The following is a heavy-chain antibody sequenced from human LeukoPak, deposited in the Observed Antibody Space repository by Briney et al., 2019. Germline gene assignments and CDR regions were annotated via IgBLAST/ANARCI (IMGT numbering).Heavy chain of an antibody. CDR1: GFTFSDKW. D-gene: IGHD1-26*01. V-gene: IGHV3-7*03. CDR3: ARVGWELLNLHFDP. J-gene: IGHJ5*02. Sequence: GGSLRLSCVASGFTFSDKWMSWVRQAPGKGPEWVASIKKDGSQKYYVDSVKGRFTISRDNAQNSLYLQMNSLRVEDTVIYSCARVGWELLNLHFDPWGQGTLVTVSS. CDR2: IKKDGSQK.